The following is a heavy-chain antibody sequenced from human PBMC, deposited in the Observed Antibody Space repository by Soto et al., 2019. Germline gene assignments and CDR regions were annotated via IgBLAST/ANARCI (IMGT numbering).Heavy chain of an antibody. J-gene: IGHJ4*02. D-gene: IGHD6-19*01. CDR3: AKAGGVQWLIPHLDN. V-gene: IGHV3-23*01. CDR2: ISCGGGST. Sequence: EVQLLASGGGVVQPGGSLRLSCEASGFNFKKFAMGWVRQAPGEGLEWVAGISCGGGSTSYAASVKGRYTLARDNTQKTFSLHLKTLRLANTAPCLCAKAGGVQWLIPHLDNGAQGTLVTFS. CDR1: GFNFKKFA.